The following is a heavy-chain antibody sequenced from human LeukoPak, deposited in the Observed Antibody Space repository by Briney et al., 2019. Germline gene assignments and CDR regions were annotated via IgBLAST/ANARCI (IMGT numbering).Heavy chain of an antibody. CDR3: ARTTKYSFDI. Sequence: PGGSLRLSCAASGFTFSSYAMTWVRQPPGKGLEWVSYISYSSSNKYYADSVKGRFTISRDNAKSSLYLQMNSLRDEDTAVYYCARTTKYSFDIWGQGTMVTVSS. CDR1: GFTFSSYA. V-gene: IGHV3-48*02. J-gene: IGHJ3*02. CDR2: ISYSSSNK. D-gene: IGHD2/OR15-2a*01.